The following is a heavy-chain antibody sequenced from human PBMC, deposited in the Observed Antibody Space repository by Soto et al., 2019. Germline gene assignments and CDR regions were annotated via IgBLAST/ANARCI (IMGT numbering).Heavy chain of an antibody. Sequence: GDAHKISGESAVFRILVAWFPQMHGKGLEWIGSIYPGDSDTRYNPSFQGLVTISADRFISASYLQWTSLKASDTAMYYCVRQHPLDSNAWYSWGQGALVPVSS. J-gene: IGHJ4*02. CDR2: IYPGDSDT. D-gene: IGHD6-19*01. CDR3: VRQHPLDSNAWYS. CDR1: VFRIL. V-gene: IGHV5-51*01.